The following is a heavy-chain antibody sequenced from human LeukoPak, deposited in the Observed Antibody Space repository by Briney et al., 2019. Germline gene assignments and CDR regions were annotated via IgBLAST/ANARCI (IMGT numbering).Heavy chain of an antibody. CDR2: IRWDDGE. V-gene: IGHV2-5*02. J-gene: IGHJ4*02. D-gene: IGHD5-24*01. Sequence: SGPTLVKPTQTLTLTCTFSGFSLSSSAVAVGWIRQPPGKALEWLALIRWDDGERYRPSLRSRLSITKDTSKNQVVLTLTNVDPVDTGTYYCAHTRAAGYNSWYFDHWGQGAPVTVSS. CDR3: AHTRAAGYNSWYFDH. CDR1: GFSLSSSAVA.